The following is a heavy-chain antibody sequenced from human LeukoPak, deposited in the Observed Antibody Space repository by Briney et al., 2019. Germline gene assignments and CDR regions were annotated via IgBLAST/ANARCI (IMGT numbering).Heavy chain of an antibody. D-gene: IGHD3-10*01. CDR3: ATAPITMVRGVIITPRDNWFDP. Sequence: SETLSLTCAVYGGSFSGYYWSWLRQPPGKGLEWIGEINHSGSTNYNPSLKSRLTISVDTSKNQFSLKLSSVTAADTAVYYCATAPITMVRGVIITPRDNWFDPWGQGTLVTVSS. CDR2: INHSGST. V-gene: IGHV4-34*01. J-gene: IGHJ5*02. CDR1: GGSFSGYY.